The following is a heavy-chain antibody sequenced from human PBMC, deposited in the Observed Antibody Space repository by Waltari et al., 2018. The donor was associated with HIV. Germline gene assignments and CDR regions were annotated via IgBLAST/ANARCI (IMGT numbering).Heavy chain of an antibody. V-gene: IGHV1-46*01. J-gene: IGHJ6*02. CDR1: GYTVTSFF. D-gene: IGHD2-2*01. Sequence: QVQVVQSGAEVKKPGASVKVSCKASGYTVTSFFVHWVLQAPGQGLEWMGMINPSGGSTSYAKKYQGRLTMTRDTSTNTVYMELSSLRSEDTAVYFCARDSRYYGMDVWGQGTTVTVSS. CDR2: INPSGGST. CDR3: ARDSRYYGMDV.